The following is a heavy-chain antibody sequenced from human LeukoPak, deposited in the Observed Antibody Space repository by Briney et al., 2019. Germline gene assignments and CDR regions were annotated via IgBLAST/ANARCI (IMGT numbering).Heavy chain of an antibody. CDR1: GYTFTSYY. CDR3: ARDSGEGIAAQPDYNWFDP. V-gene: IGHV1-46*01. CDR2: INSSGGST. J-gene: IGHJ5*02. D-gene: IGHD6-13*01. Sequence: GASVKVSCKASGYTFTSYYMHWVRQAPGQGLEWMGIINSSGGSTSYAQKFQGRVTMTRDTSTSTVYMELSSLRSEDTAVYYCARDSGEGIAAQPDYNWFDPWGQGTLVTVSS.